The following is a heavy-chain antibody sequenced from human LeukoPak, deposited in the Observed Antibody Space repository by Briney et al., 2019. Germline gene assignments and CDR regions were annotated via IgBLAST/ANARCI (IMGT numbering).Heavy chain of an antibody. CDR2: LYYSGST. D-gene: IGHD6-19*01. V-gene: IGHV4-59*01. CDR1: GGSLSSYY. J-gene: IGHJ6*03. CDR3: ARTYSSGSWGYYYYIDV. Sequence: SETLSLTCTVSGGSLSSYYWSWLRQPQGKGLEWIGYLYYSGSTNYNPSLTSRVTISVDTSKNQFSLMLSPVTAADTAVYYCARTYSSGSWGYYYYIDVWGKGTTVTVSS.